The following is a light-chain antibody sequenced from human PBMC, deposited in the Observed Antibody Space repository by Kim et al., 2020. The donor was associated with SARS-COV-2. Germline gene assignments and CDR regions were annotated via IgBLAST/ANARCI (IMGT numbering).Light chain of an antibody. CDR2: DNN. V-gene: IGLV1-51*01. CDR3: GTWDSSLSVV. J-gene: IGLJ2*01. CDR1: SSNIGNNY. Sequence: QLVLTQPPSVSAAPGQKVTISCSGSSSNIGNNYVSWYQQLPGTAPKLLIYDNNKRPSGIPDRFSGSKSGTSATLGITGLQTGDEADYYCGTWDSSLSVVFGGGTQLTVL.